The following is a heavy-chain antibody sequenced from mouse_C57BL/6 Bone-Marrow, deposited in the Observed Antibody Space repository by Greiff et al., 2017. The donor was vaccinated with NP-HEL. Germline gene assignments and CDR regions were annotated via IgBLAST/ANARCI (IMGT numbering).Heavy chain of an antibody. J-gene: IGHJ1*03. CDR3: AFPASRRTGWYFDV. CDR1: GYAFSSSW. D-gene: IGHD6-1*01. CDR2: IYPGDGDT. V-gene: IGHV1-82*01. Sequence: QVQLQQSGPELVKPGASVKISCKASGYAFSSSWMNWVKQRPGKGLEWIGRIYPGDGDTNYNGKFKGKATLTADKSSSTAYMQLSSLTSEDSAVYFCAFPASRRTGWYFDVWGTGTTVTVSS.